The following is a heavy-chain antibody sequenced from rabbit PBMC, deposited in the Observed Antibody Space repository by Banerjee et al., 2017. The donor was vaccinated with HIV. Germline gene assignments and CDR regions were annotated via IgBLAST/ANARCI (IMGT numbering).Heavy chain of an antibody. CDR1: GFSLSSYA. CDR3: ARGYDDYDARLDL. V-gene: IGHV1S8*01. CDR2: IDPIFGST. D-gene: IGHD2-1*01. J-gene: IGHJ3*01. Sequence: QEQLVESGGGLVQPGGSLKLSCKASGFSLSSYAMNWVRQAPGKGLEWIGYIDPIFGSTYYATWVDGRFTISSHNAQNTLYLQLNSLTAADTATYFCARGYDDYDARLDLWGQGTLVTVS.